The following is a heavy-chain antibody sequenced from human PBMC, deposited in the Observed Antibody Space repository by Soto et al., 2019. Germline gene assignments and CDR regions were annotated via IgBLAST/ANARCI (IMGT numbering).Heavy chain of an antibody. V-gene: IGHV3-33*01. CDR1: GFTFSSYG. CDR2: IWYDGSNK. D-gene: IGHD3-22*01. Sequence: GGSLRLSCAASGFTFSSYGMHWVRQAPGKGLEWVAVIWYDGSNKYYADSVKGRFTISRDNSKNTLYLQMNSLRAEDTAVYYCAVLHDSSGQFDYWGQGTLVTVSS. J-gene: IGHJ4*02. CDR3: AVLHDSSGQFDY.